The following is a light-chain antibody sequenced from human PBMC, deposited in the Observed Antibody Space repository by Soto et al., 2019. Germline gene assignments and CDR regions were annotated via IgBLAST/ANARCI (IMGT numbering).Light chain of an antibody. CDR3: QEYKAYST. Sequence: DIEMTQSPSTLSASVGDRVTITCRASQTVFSWLAWYQQKPGKVPTLLIYKASSLESGVPSRFSGSGSGTEFTLTISSLQPDDVATYYCQEYKAYSTFGQGTKVEIK. J-gene: IGKJ1*01. CDR2: KAS. V-gene: IGKV1-5*03. CDR1: QTVFSW.